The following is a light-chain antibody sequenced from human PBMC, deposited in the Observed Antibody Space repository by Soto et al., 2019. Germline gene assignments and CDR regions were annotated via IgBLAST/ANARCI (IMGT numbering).Light chain of an antibody. J-gene: IGLJ2*01. CDR2: DVS. CDR1: SSDVGGYNY. CDR3: SSYTSSSTVV. V-gene: IGLV2-14*03. Sequence: QSALTQPASVSGSPGQSITISCTGTSSDVGGYNYVSWYQHHPGKAPKLMIYDVSNRPSGVSNRFSGSKSGNTASLTISGLQAEDEADYYFSSYTSSSTVVFGGDTKVTVL.